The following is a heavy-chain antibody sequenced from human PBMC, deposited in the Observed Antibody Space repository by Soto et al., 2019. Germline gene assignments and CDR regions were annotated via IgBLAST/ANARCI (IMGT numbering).Heavy chain of an antibody. D-gene: IGHD6-13*01. CDR2: ISWNSGSI. Sequence: HPGGSLRLSCAASGFTFDDYAMHWVRQAPGKGLEWVSGISWNSGSIGYADSVKGRFTISRDNAKNSLYLQMNCLRAEDTALYYCAKDLISSSWYRVDAFDIWGQGTMVTVSS. V-gene: IGHV3-9*01. J-gene: IGHJ3*02. CDR1: GFTFDDYA. CDR3: AKDLISSSWYRVDAFDI.